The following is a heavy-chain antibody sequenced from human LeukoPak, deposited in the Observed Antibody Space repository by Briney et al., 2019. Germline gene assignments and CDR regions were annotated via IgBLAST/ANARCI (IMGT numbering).Heavy chain of an antibody. CDR1: GGSFSGYY. D-gene: IGHD2-2*01. Sequence: SETLSLTCAVYGGSFSGYYWSWIRQPPGKGLEWIGEINHSGSTNYNPSLKSRVTISVDTSKNQFSLKLSSVTAAGTAVYYCARGGGGYCSSTSCRKFNWFDPWGQGTLVTVSS. CDR3: ARGGGGYCSSTSCRKFNWFDP. V-gene: IGHV4-34*01. J-gene: IGHJ5*02. CDR2: INHSGST.